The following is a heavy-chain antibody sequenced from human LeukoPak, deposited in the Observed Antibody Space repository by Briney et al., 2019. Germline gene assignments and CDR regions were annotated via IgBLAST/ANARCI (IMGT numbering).Heavy chain of an antibody. Sequence: PSETLSLTCTVSGYSISSGYYWSWIRQPPGKGLEWIGEINHSGSTNYNPSLKSRVTISVDTSKNQFSLKLSSVTAADTAVYYCASARGYSYGYVGGWGQGTLVTVSS. J-gene: IGHJ4*02. CDR3: ASARGYSYGYVGG. D-gene: IGHD5-18*01. CDR2: INHSGST. V-gene: IGHV4-38-2*02. CDR1: GYSISSGYY.